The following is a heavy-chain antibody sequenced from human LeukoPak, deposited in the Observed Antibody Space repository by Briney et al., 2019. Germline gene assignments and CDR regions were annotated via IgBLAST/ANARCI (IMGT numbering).Heavy chain of an antibody. D-gene: IGHD3-22*01. CDR1: GGSFNTYY. Sequence: SETLSLTCAVYGGSFNTYYWNWIRQPPGKGLEWIGSIYYSGSTYYNPSLKSRVIISVDTSKNQFSLKLSSVTAADTAVYYCARDSGGDYYDSSGYYYGYNWFDPWGQGTLVTVSS. CDR3: ARDSGGDYYDSSGYYYGYNWFDP. V-gene: IGHV4-34*01. J-gene: IGHJ5*02. CDR2: IYYSGST.